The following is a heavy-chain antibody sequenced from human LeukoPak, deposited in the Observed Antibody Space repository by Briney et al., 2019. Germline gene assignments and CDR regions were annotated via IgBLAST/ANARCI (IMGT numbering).Heavy chain of an antibody. J-gene: IGHJ4*02. Sequence: PGGSLRLSCSASGFTFSNAWMSWVRQAPGKGLEWVSYISSSGSTIYYADSVKGRFTISRDNAKNSLYLQMNSLRAEDTAVYYCASGRRALNYYGSGSYVWGQGTLVTVSS. D-gene: IGHD3-10*01. CDR1: GFTFSNAW. V-gene: IGHV3-48*03. CDR3: ASGRRALNYYGSGSYV. CDR2: ISSSGSTI.